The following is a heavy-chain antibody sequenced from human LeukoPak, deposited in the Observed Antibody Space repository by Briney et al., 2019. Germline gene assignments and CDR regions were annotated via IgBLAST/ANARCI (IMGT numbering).Heavy chain of an antibody. CDR1: GGSISSSSYY. CDR3: ARLYYGDYSFDY. D-gene: IGHD4-17*01. CDR2: IYYSGST. V-gene: IGHV4-39*01. J-gene: IGHJ4*02. Sequence: SETLSLTCTVSGGSISSSSYYWGWIRQPPGKGLEWIGSIYYSGSTYYNPSLKSRVTISVDTSKNQFSLKPSSVTAADTAVYYCARLYYGDYSFDYWGQGTLVTVSS.